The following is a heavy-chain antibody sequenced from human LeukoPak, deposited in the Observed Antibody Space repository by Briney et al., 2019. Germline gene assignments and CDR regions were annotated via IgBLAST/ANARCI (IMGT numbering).Heavy chain of an antibody. Sequence: SETLSLTCTVSGYSISSGYYWGWIRQPPGKGLEWIGSIYHSGSTYYNPSLKSRVTISVDTSKNQFSLKLSSVTAADTAVYYCATRSGERGYGDFVDYWGQGTPVTVSS. CDR2: IYHSGST. V-gene: IGHV4-38-2*02. CDR3: ATRSGERGYGDFVDY. CDR1: GYSISSGYY. D-gene: IGHD4-17*01. J-gene: IGHJ4*02.